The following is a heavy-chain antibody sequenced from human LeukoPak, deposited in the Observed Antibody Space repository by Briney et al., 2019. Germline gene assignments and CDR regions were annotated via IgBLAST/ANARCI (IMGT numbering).Heavy chain of an antibody. CDR2: INPNSGGT. J-gene: IGHJ4*02. CDR1: GYTFTGYY. V-gene: IGHV1-2*02. D-gene: IGHD3-22*01. CDR3: ARVGNYYDSSGYSLRY. Sequence: ASVKVSCKASGYTFTGYYMHWVRQAPGRGLEWMGWINPNSGGTNYAQKFQGRVTMTRDTSISTAYMELSRLRSDDTAVYYCARVGNYYDSSGYSLRYWGQGTLVTVSS.